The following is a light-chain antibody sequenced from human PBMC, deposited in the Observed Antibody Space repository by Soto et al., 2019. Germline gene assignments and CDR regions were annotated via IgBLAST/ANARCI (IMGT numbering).Light chain of an antibody. Sequence: TISCRASQSVSSSYLAWYQQKPGQAPRLLIYGASSRATGIPDRFSGSGSGTDFTLTISRLEPEDFAVYYCQQYGSSPRTFGEGTKVDIK. V-gene: IGKV3-20*01. CDR1: QSVSSSY. J-gene: IGKJ4*02. CDR3: QQYGSSPRT. CDR2: GAS.